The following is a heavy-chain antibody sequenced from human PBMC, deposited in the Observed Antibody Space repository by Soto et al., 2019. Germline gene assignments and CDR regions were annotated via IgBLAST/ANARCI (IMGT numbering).Heavy chain of an antibody. CDR1: GASIALGGYY. CDR2: IYYDGFS. Sequence: PSETLSLTCSVSGASIALGGYYWGWTRQLPGKGLEWIGYIYYDGFSSYNPSLQSRVTISSDTSKNQFSLKVRSVTATDTAFYHCTRSNVRQSSTTDFCGKRTLVTVSS. V-gene: IGHV4-31*03. J-gene: IGHJ4*02. D-gene: IGHD6-13*01. CDR3: TRSNVRQSSTTDF.